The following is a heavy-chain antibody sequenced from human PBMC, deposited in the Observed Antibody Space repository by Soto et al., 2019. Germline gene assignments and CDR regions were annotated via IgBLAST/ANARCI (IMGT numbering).Heavy chain of an antibody. CDR2: IYYSGST. CDR1: GGSISSYY. CDR3: ATLYSSGYYYFDY. V-gene: IGHV4-59*01. J-gene: IGHJ4*02. Sequence: PSETLSLTCTVSGGSISSYYWSWIRQPPGKGLEWIGYIYYSGSTNYNPSLKSRVTISVDTSKNQFSLKLSSVTAADTAVYYRATLYSSGYYYFDYWGQGTLVTVSS. D-gene: IGHD3-22*01.